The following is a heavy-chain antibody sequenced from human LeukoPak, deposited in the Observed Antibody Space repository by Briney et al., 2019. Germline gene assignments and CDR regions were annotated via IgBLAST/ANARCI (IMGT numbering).Heavy chain of an antibody. D-gene: IGHD6-19*01. CDR1: GGSFGGYY. V-gene: IGHV4-34*01. CDR2: INHSGST. Sequence: PSETLSLTCAVYGGSFGGYYWSWIRQPPGKGLEWIGEINHSGSTNYNPSLKSRVTISVDTSKNQFSLKLSSVTAADTAVYYCARAGYSSGLYFDYWGQGTLVTVSS. CDR3: ARAGYSSGLYFDY. J-gene: IGHJ4*02.